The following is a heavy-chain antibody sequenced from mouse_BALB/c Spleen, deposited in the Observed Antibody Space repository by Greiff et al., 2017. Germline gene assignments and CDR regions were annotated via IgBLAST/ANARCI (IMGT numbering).Heavy chain of an antibody. D-gene: IGHD4-1*01. CDR3: ARELGRFAY. Sequence: EVKLLESGPGLVKPSQSLSLTCTVTGYSITSDYAWNWIRQFPGNKLEWMGYISYSGSTSYNPSLKSRISITRDTSKNQFFLQLNSVTTEDTATYYCARELGRFAYWGQGNLVTVSA. J-gene: IGHJ3*01. CDR1: GYSITSDYA. CDR2: ISYSGST. V-gene: IGHV3-2*02.